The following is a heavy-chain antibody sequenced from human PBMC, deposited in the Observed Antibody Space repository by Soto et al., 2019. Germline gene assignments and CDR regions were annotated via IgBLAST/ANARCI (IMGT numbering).Heavy chain of an antibody. J-gene: IGHJ5*01. D-gene: IGHD6-13*01. Sequence: QLQLQESGPGLVKPSETLSLTCTVSGGSISSGSYYRGWIRQPPGKGLEWIGSIYYSGNTYYNPSLKGRVTISVDTSKNQFSLKRSSVTAADTAVYYCARHEPYSSSWFDYWGQGILVTVSS. CDR3: ARHEPYSSSWFDY. V-gene: IGHV4-39*01. CDR2: IYYSGNT. CDR1: GGSISSGSYY.